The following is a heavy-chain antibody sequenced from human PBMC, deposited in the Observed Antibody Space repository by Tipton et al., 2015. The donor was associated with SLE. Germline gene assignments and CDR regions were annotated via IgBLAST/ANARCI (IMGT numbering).Heavy chain of an antibody. V-gene: IGHV4-34*01. CDR3: ARAFLVWDFGSSPYYYYYGMDV. CDR2: INHSGGT. D-gene: IGHD3-3*01. Sequence: TLSLTCAVYGGSFSGYYWSWIRQPPGKGLEWIGEINHSGGTNYNPSLKSRVTISVDTSKNQFSLKLSSVTAADTAVYYCARAFLVWDFGSSPYYYYYGMDVWGQGTTVTVSS. J-gene: IGHJ6*02. CDR1: GGSFSGYY.